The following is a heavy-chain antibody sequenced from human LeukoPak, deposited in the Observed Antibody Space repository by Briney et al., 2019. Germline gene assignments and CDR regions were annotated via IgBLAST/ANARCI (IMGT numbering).Heavy chain of an antibody. CDR3: VSGIAVQT. CDR1: GYTFPNYW. V-gene: IGHV5-51*01. D-gene: IGHD6-19*01. J-gene: IGHJ4*02. Sequence: GESLKISCKGSGYTFPNYWIAWVRQMTGKGLEWMGIIYPGDSNTIYSPSFQGQVTISAVKSVTTAYLQWSSLKATDTAMYYCVSGIAVQTWGQGTLVTVSS. CDR2: IYPGDSNT.